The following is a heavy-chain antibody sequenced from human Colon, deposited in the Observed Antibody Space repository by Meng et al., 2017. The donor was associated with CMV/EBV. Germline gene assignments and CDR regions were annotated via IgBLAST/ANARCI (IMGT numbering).Heavy chain of an antibody. Sequence: SETLSLTCTVSGGSISSSSYYWGWIRQPPGKGLEWIGSIYYSGSTYYNPSLKSRVTISVDTSKNQFSLKLSSVTAADTAVYYCARGGFSPFGYRGQGTLVTVSS. V-gene: IGHV4-39*01. CDR2: IYYSGST. J-gene: IGHJ4*02. CDR3: ARGGFSPFGY. D-gene: IGHD3-16*01. CDR1: GGSISSSSYY.